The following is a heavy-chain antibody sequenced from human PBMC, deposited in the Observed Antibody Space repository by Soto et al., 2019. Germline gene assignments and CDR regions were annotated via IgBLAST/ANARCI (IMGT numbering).Heavy chain of an antibody. J-gene: IGHJ4*02. V-gene: IGHV1-46*01. Sequence: QVQLVQSGAEVKEPGASVKVSCKASGYTFANYYLHWVRQAPGQGLEWMGIIHPSAGATDSPQKLRVRVTMTRDTSTSTVYMELNSLTSEDTAVYYCARGSSGWYASFDFWGQGTLVTVSS. CDR2: IHPSAGAT. CDR1: GYTFANYY. D-gene: IGHD6-19*01. CDR3: ARGSSGWYASFDF.